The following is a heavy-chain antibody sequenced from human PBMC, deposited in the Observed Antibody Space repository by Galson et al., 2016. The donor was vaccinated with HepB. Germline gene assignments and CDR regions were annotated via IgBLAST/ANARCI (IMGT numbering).Heavy chain of an antibody. CDR1: GFTFAAYA. CDR2: SRGGVDTP. CDR3: ASGTTRGRGYFQQ. D-gene: IGHD1-14*01. J-gene: IGHJ1*01. Sequence: SLRLSCAASGFTFAAYAMNWVRQAPGRGLEWVSTSRGGVDTPSLADSVKGRFTISRDNSKNTLDLHMNSLTVEDTAIYYCASGTTRGRGYFQQWGQGTLITVSS. V-gene: IGHV3-23*01.